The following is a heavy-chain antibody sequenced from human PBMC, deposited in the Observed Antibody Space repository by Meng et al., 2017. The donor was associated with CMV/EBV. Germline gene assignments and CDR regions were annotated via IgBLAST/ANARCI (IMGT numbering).Heavy chain of an antibody. J-gene: IGHJ4*02. CDR1: GYTFTSYY. V-gene: IGHV1-46*01. D-gene: IGHD6-6*01. Sequence: ASVKVSCKASGYTFTSYYMHWVRQAPGQGLEWMGIINPSGGSTSYAQKFQGRVTMTRDTSTSTVYMELSSLRSEDTAMNYCARVTQLAPKQLRSLYYFDYWGQGTLVT. CDR2: INPSGGST. CDR3: ARVTQLAPKQLRSLYYFDY.